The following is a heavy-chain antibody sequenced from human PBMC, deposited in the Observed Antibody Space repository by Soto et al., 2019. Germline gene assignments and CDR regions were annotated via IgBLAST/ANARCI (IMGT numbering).Heavy chain of an antibody. V-gene: IGHV4-59*11. D-gene: IGHD3-16*01. J-gene: IGHJ4*02. Sequence: QVHLQESGPGLVRPSETLTLTCAVSGDSISSPYWSWIRQSPTRGLEWIGYIFYGGTVTYNPSLGRRATISVDTSKNHFSLKLSLMTAADTAVYYCARGGGSPLDYWGQGTLVTVSS. CDR2: IFYGGTV. CDR1: GDSISSPY. CDR3: ARGGGSPLDY.